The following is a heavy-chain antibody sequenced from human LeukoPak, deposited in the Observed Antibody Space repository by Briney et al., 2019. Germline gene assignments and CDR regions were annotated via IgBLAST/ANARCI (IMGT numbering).Heavy chain of an antibody. D-gene: IGHD1-1*01. CDR1: GLNVSNSW. J-gene: IGHJ4*02. V-gene: IGHV3-7*01. Sequence: GGSLRLSCAASGLNVSNSWMNWVRQAPGKGLEWVASMKTDGTEKYYVDSVKGRFNISRDNAKNSLHLQMSSLRAEDTAVYYCARDRAYKAFDSWGQGTLVTVSS. CDR3: ARDRAYKAFDS. CDR2: MKTDGTEK.